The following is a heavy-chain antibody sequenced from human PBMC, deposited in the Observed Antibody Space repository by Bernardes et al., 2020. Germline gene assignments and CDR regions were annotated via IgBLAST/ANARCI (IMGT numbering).Heavy chain of an antibody. CDR2: IWYDGSNK. Sequence: GSLRLSCAASGFTFSSYGMHWVRQAPGKGLEWVAVIWYDGSNKYYADSVKGRFTISRDNSKNTLYLQMNSLRAEDTAVYYCARGDIVVVPAAYYYYGMDVWGKGTTVTVSS. CDR1: GFTFSSYG. V-gene: IGHV3-33*01. J-gene: IGHJ6*04. CDR3: ARGDIVVVPAAYYYYGMDV. D-gene: IGHD2-2*01.